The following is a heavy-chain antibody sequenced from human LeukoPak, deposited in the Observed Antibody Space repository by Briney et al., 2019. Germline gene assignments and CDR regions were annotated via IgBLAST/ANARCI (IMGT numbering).Heavy chain of an antibody. CDR1: GGSISSYY. Sequence: SETLSLTCTVSGGSISSYYWSWIRMPPGKGMELVGIIYYNWSANYNPSLKSRVTISVDTSKNKFSLKLRSVTAADTAVYYCAAGPPNCSGSTCYPYFLDYWGQGTLVSVSS. CDR3: AAGPPNCSGSTCYPYFLDY. V-gene: IGHV4-59*01. D-gene: IGHD2-15*01. CDR2: IYYNWSA. J-gene: IGHJ4*02.